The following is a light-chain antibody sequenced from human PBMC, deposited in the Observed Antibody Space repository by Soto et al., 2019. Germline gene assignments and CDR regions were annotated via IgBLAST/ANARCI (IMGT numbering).Light chain of an antibody. CDR3: QHRSSWPLT. CDR1: QSVRSS. CDR2: DTS. V-gene: IGKV3-11*01. J-gene: IGKJ4*01. Sequence: EIVLTQSPATLSLSPGERATLSCRASQSVRSSLGWYQQKPGQAPRLLIYDTSNRATGIPARFSGSGSGTDYTLTISSLEPEDFAVYYCQHRSSWPLTFGGGTKVEIK.